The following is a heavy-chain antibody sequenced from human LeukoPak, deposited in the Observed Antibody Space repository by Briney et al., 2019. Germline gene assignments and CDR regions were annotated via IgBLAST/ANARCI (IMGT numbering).Heavy chain of an antibody. D-gene: IGHD6-19*01. CDR1: GFTISSYA. J-gene: IGHJ4*02. V-gene: IGHV3-23*01. CDR2: ISGSGGST. CDR3: AKDLPSNMAVASYYFDY. Sequence: HPGGSLRLSCAASGFTISSYAMSWVRLAPGKGLEWVSGISGSGGSTHYADPVKGRFTISRDNSKNTLYLQMNSLRGEDTAEYYCAKDLPSNMAVASYYFDYWGQGTLVTVSS.